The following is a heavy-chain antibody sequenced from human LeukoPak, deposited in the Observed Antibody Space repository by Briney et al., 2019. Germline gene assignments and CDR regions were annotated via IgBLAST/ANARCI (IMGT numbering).Heavy chain of an antibody. Sequence: PSETLSLTCAVYGGSFSGYYWSWIRQPPGKGLEWIGEINHSGSTNYNPSLKSRVTISVDTSKNQFSLKLSSVTAADTAVYYCARGSWSGPTSYYYYYMDVWGKGTTVTVSS. CDR1: GGSFSGYY. CDR2: INHSGST. V-gene: IGHV4-34*01. J-gene: IGHJ6*03. D-gene: IGHD3-3*01. CDR3: ARGSWSGPTSYYYYYMDV.